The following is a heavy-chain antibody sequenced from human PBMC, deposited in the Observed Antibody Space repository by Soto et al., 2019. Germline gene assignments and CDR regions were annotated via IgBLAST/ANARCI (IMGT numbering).Heavy chain of an antibody. V-gene: IGHV3-43*02. CDR1: GFTFDDYA. CDR2: ISGVGGST. Sequence: GGSLRLSCAASGFTFDDYAMHWVRQAPGKGLEWVSLISGVGGSTYYADSVKGRFTISRDNRKHSLYLQMNSLRTEDTAFTYCEKCSGLYSSSWPFDSWGQGNLVTVSS. J-gene: IGHJ4*02. CDR3: EKCSGLYSSSWPFDS. D-gene: IGHD6-13*01.